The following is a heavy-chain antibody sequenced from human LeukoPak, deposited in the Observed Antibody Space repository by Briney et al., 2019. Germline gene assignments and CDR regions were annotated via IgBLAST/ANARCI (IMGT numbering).Heavy chain of an antibody. J-gene: IGHJ4*02. V-gene: IGHV3-30-3*01. CDR1: GFTFSNAW. CDR2: ISYDGSNK. CDR3: ARDLAQYYGNIDY. Sequence: PGGSLRLSCAASGFTFSNAWMSWVRQAPGKGLEWVAVISYDGSNKYYADSVKGRFTISRDNSKNTLYLQMNSLRAEDTAVYYCARDLAQYYGNIDYWGQGTLVTVSS. D-gene: IGHD2/OR15-2a*01.